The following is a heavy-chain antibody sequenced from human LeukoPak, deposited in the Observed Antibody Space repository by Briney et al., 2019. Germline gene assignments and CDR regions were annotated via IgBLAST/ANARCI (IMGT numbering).Heavy chain of an antibody. D-gene: IGHD2-15*01. CDR3: ARVIGYCSGGSCYDYFDY. CDR2: INPNSGGT. Sequence: ASVKVSCKASGYTFTGYYMHWVRQAPGQGLEWMGWINPNSGGTNYAQKFQGRVTMTRDTSISTAYMELSRLRSDDTAVYYCARVIGYCSGGSCYDYFDYWGQGTLVTVCS. CDR1: GYTFTGYY. J-gene: IGHJ4*02. V-gene: IGHV1-2*02.